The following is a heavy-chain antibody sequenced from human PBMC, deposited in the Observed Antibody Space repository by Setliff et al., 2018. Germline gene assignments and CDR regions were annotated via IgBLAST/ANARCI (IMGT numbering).Heavy chain of an antibody. CDR1: GGSISSHY. CDR3: TVYNTGSSKDHY. V-gene: IGHV4-59*03. D-gene: IGHD2-8*02. J-gene: IGHJ4*02. CDR2: IYYSGST. Sequence: SETLSLTCTVSGGSISSHYWSWIRQPPGKGLEWIGSIYYSGSTNYNPSLKSRVTISVDTSKNQFSLKLSSVTAADTALYYCTVYNTGSSKDHYWGQGTPVTGSS.